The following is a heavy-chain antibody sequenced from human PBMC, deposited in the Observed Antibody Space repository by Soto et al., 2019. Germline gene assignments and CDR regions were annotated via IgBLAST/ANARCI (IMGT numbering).Heavy chain of an antibody. Sequence: QVQLVQSGAEVKKPGSSVKVSCKASGGTFSSYAISWVRQAPGQGLEWMGGIIPIFGTANYAQKFQGRVTITSDESTSTAYMELSSLISEDTAVYYCARLPLNYARSWFDPWGQGTLVTVSS. J-gene: IGHJ5*02. D-gene: IGHD2-2*01. V-gene: IGHV1-69*05. CDR1: GGTFSSYA. CDR2: IIPIFGTA. CDR3: ARLPLNYARSWFDP.